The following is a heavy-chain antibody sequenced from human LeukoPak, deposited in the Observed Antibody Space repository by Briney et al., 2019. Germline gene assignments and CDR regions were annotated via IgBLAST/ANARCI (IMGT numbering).Heavy chain of an antibody. D-gene: IGHD5-24*01. CDR1: VYTFTNYY. Sequence: ASANVSCRASVYTFTNYYMHSVPHTPQQGLEWMGIINPSGGSTTYAQKFQDRVTMTRDMSTSTVYMELSSLRSEDTAVYYCARNRWLDCWGQGTLVTVPS. J-gene: IGHJ4*02. CDR2: INPSGGST. CDR3: ARNRWLDC. V-gene: IGHV1-46*01.